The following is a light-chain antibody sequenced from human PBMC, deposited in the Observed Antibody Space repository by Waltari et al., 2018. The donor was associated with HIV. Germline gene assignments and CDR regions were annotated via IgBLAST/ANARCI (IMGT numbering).Light chain of an antibody. J-gene: IGKJ1*01. CDR2: KAS. V-gene: IGKV1-5*03. CDR3: QQYHTYRT. CDR1: QSVNTW. Sequence: DIQMTQSPSTLSASVVDRVTITCRASQSVNTWLAWYQQKPGQAPKILIYKASTLETGVPSRFSGSGSGTEFTLTISSLQPDDFATYYCQQYHTYRTFGQGTRLEL.